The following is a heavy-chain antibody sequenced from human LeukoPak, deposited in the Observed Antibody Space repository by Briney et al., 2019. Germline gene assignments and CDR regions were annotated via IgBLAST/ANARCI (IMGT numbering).Heavy chain of an antibody. CDR3: ARDSRGYYGSGSYLDY. J-gene: IGHJ4*02. Sequence: SETLALTCTVSGGSVSSYYWSWIRQPAGKGLKWIWRVYTNGSTNYNPSLKSRVTMSVDTSKNQFSLKLSSVTAADTAMYYCARDSRGYYGSGSYLDYWGQGTLVTVSS. V-gene: IGHV4-4*07. D-gene: IGHD3-10*01. CDR1: GGSVSSYY. CDR2: VYTNGST.